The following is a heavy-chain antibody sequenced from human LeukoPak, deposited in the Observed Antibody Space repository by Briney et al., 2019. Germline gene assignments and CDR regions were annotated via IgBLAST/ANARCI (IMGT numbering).Heavy chain of an antibody. Sequence: PGGSLRLSCAGSGFTVSGNYMSWIRQGPGKGLEWVSLIYSDDTTLYADSVKGRFTISRDISKNTLYLQMSSLRAEDTAVYYCARRAGGYSHPYDYWGQGVLVTVSS. V-gene: IGHV3-53*01. CDR3: ARRAGGYSHPYDY. D-gene: IGHD4-23*01. J-gene: IGHJ4*02. CDR1: GFTVSGNY. CDR2: IYSDDTT.